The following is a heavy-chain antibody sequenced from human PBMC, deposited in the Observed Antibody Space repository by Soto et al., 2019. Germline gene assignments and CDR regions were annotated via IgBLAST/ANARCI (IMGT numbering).Heavy chain of an antibody. V-gene: IGHV4-59*01. CDR1: GGSISSYY. CDR2: ISYSGSP. CDR3: ARIAAAGYWFDP. D-gene: IGHD6-13*01. Sequence: PSETLSLTCTVSGGSISSYYWSWIRQPPGKGLEWIGYISYSGSPNYNPSLKSRVTISVDTSKNQFSLKLSSVTAADTAVYYCARIAAAGYWFDPWGQGTLVTVSS. J-gene: IGHJ5*02.